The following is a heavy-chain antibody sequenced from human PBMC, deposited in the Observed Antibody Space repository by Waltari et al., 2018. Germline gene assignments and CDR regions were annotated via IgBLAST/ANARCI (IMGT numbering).Heavy chain of an antibody. D-gene: IGHD3-3*02. J-gene: IGHJ5*02. CDR1: GYNFSSVG. V-gene: IGHV3-30*03. CDR3: VISTRFDP. CDR2: ISYDGSDL. Sequence: VQVVESGGGVVQPGKSLRLSCVGSGYNFSSVGIHWVRQTPVEGLEWIALISYDGSDLYYADSVKGRFTISRDISQNTVYLQMNSLRTEATAIYYCVISTRFDPWGQGTLVSVSS.